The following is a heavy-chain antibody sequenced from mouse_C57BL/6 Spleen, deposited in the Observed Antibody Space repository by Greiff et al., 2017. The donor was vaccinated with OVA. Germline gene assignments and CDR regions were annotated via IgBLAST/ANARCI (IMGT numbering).Heavy chain of an antibody. J-gene: IGHJ2*01. CDR3: ARREITTVVGFDY. CDR2: IYPGDGDT. Sequence: VKLQESGPELVKPGASVKISCKASGYAFSSSWMNWVKQRPGKGLEWIGRIYPGDGDTNYNGKFKGKATLTADKSSSTAYMQLSSLTSEDSAVYFCARREITTVVGFDYWGQGTTLTVSS. CDR1: GYAFSSSW. V-gene: IGHV1-82*01. D-gene: IGHD1-1*01.